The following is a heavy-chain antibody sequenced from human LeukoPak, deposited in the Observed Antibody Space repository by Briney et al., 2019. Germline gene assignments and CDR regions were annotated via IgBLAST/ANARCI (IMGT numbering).Heavy chain of an antibody. Sequence: SVKVSCMASGGTFRSYAISWVRQAPGQGREWMGGIIPIFGTTSYAQNFQGRVTITADQSTGSAYMDLSSPRSEDTAIYYCARESRGLGYCSGGNCPWYFDLWGRGTLVIVSS. CDR1: GGTFRSYA. V-gene: IGHV1-69*13. J-gene: IGHJ2*01. D-gene: IGHD2-15*01. CDR2: IIPIFGTT. CDR3: ARESRGLGYCSGGNCPWYFDL.